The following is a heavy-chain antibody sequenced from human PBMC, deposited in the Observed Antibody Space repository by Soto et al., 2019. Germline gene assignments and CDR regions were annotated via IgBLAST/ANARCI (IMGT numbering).Heavy chain of an antibody. D-gene: IGHD3-3*01. CDR1: GFTFSDYY. Sequence: QVQLVESGGGLVKPGGSLRLSCAASGFTFSDYYMSWIRQAPGKGLEWVSYISSSGSTIYYADSVKGRFTISRNNAKNSLHLQMNSLRAEDTAVYYCARDPLNDFWSGYYPGVFDYWGQGTLVTVSS. CDR3: ARDPLNDFWSGYYPGVFDY. J-gene: IGHJ4*02. CDR2: ISSSGSTI. V-gene: IGHV3-11*01.